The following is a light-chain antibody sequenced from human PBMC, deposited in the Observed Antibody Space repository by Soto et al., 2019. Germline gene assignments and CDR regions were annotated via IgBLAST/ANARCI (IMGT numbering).Light chain of an antibody. CDR1: SSDVGRYDY. Sequence: QSGLTQPASVSGSPGQSITISCTGTSSDVGRYDYVSWYQQHPGKAPKLIIYKVTYRPSGVSTRFSGSKSGNTASLTISGLQTEDEADYYCGSYTSTIPQVVFGAGTKVTVL. J-gene: IGLJ1*01. V-gene: IGLV2-14*01. CDR3: GSYTSTIPQVV. CDR2: KVT.